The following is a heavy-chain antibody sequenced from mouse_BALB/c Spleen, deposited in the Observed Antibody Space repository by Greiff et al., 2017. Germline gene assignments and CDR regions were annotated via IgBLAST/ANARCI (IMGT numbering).Heavy chain of an antibody. J-gene: IGHJ3*01. CDR3: ANYRYEFAY. CDR2: ISYDGSN. CDR1: GYSITSGYY. V-gene: IGHV3-6*02. D-gene: IGHD2-14*01. Sequence: VQLQQSGPGLVKPSQSLSLTCSVTGYSITSGYYWNWIRQFPGNKLEWMGYISYDGSNNYNPSLNNRISITRDTSKNQFFLKLNSVTTEDTATYYCANYRYEFAYWGQGTLVTVSA.